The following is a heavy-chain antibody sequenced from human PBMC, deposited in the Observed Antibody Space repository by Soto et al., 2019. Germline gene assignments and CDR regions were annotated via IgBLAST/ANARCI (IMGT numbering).Heavy chain of an antibody. CDR1: GGSIINNIW. CDR2: IHHSGST. V-gene: IGHV4-4*02. J-gene: IGHJ4*02. Sequence: QVQLQVSGPGLVEPSGTLSLACAVSGGSIINNIWWHWVRQPPGKGLEWIGEIHHSGSTHYNPSLKSRVTISVDKSNNQFSLKLSSLTAADTAVYYCARGGDYLVASWGQGTPVTVSS. D-gene: IGHD2-21*01. CDR3: ARGGDYLVAS.